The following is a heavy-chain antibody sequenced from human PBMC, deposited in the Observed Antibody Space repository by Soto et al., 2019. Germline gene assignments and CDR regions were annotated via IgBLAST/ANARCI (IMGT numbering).Heavy chain of an antibody. V-gene: IGHV1-8*01. Sequence: ASVKVSCKASGYTFTSYDINWVRQATGQGLEWMGWMNPNSGNTGYAQKFQGRVTMTRNTSISTAYMELSSLRSEDTAVYYCARRHLSYYDFWSGYLTPFDYWGQGTLVTVSS. CDR3: ARRHLSYYDFWSGYLTPFDY. J-gene: IGHJ4*02. CDR2: MNPNSGNT. D-gene: IGHD3-3*01. CDR1: GYTFTSYD.